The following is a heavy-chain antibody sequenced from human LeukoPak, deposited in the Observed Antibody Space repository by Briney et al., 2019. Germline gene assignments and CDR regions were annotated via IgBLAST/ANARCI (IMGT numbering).Heavy chain of an antibody. CDR3: AREIGPLEGIYYYYMDV. Sequence: ASVKVSCKASGYTFTDYYVHWVRQAPGQGREWMGWINPHSGGTNFAQKFQGRVTMTRDTSISTAYMELSRLRSDDTALYYCAREIGPLEGIYYYYMDVWGKGTTVTVSS. V-gene: IGHV1-2*02. D-gene: IGHD3-10*01. J-gene: IGHJ6*03. CDR2: INPHSGGT. CDR1: GYTFTDYY.